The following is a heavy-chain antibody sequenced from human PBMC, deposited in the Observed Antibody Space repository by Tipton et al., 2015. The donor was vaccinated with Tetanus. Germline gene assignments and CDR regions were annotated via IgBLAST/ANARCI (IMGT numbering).Heavy chain of an antibody. V-gene: IGHV4-30-4*01. J-gene: IGHJ4*02. Sequence: TLSLTCTVSGGSISSDAHYWSWIRRAPGKGLEWLGYIYQTGTTYYNPSLKGRVTISMDRSNTQFSLRLDSLTAADTAVYYCARAAGFLGLTHDFWGRGTLVSVSS. CDR3: ARAAGFLGLTHDF. CDR1: GGSISSDAHY. D-gene: IGHD2/OR15-2a*01. CDR2: IYQTGTT.